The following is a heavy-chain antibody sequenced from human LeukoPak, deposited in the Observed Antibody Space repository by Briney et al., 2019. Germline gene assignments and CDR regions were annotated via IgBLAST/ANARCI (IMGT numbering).Heavy chain of an antibody. Sequence: PGGSLRLSCAASGFTFSSYAMSWVRQAPGKGLEWVSAISGSGGSTYYADSVKGRFTISRDNSKNTLYLQMNSPRAEDTAVYYCAKDYYDILTGGMDVWGKGTTVTVSS. CDR2: ISGSGGST. V-gene: IGHV3-23*01. CDR1: GFTFSSYA. CDR3: AKDYYDILTGGMDV. J-gene: IGHJ6*04. D-gene: IGHD3-9*01.